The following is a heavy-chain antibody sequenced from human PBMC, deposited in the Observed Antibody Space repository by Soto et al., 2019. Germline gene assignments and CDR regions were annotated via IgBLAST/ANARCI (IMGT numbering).Heavy chain of an antibody. CDR3: AKDKYYGDYDTAPSCYFDY. V-gene: IGHV3-30*18. Sequence: QVQLVESGGGVVQPGRSLRLSCAASGFTFSSYGMHWVRQAPGKGLEWVAVISYDGSNKYYADSVKGRFAISRDNSKNTLYLQMNSLRAEDTAVYYCAKDKYYGDYDTAPSCYFDYWGQGTLVTVSS. J-gene: IGHJ4*02. CDR2: ISYDGSNK. D-gene: IGHD4-17*01. CDR1: GFTFSSYG.